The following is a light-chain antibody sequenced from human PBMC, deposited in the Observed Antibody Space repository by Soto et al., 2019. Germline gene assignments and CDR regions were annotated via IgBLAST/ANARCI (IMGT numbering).Light chain of an antibody. V-gene: IGKV1-9*01. Sequence: DIQLTQSPPYLSASVGDRVTIICRASQGISSFLAWYQQKAGRAPKLLVYGASTVERGVPSRFSGSGSGAEFSLTISSLQPEDFATYYFQQVNSYPFTFGPGTRVDIK. J-gene: IGKJ3*01. CDR3: QQVNSYPFT. CDR1: QGISSF. CDR2: GAS.